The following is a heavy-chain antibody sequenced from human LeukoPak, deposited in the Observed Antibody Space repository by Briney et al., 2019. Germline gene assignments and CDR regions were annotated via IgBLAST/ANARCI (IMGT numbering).Heavy chain of an antibody. CDR3: ARDKRGSLDH. CDR1: GYTFTIYF. D-gene: IGHD3-10*01. Sequence: ASVNISCKASGYTFTIYFIHWVRQAPGRGLEWMGVINPSGDTTTYAQGFEGRLTMTRDTSTRTVYMDLNSLTFDDTAVYYCARDKRGSLDHWGQGTLVAVSS. CDR2: INPSGDTT. J-gene: IGHJ4*02. V-gene: IGHV1-46*01.